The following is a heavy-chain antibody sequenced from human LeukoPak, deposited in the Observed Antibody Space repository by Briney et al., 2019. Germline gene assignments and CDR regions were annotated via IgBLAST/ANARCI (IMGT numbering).Heavy chain of an antibody. Sequence: SETLSLTCTVSGGSISSSSYYWGWIRQPPGKGLEWIGYIYYSGSTNYNPSLKSRVTISVDTSKNQFSLKLSSVTAADTAVYYCARVFLKNWFDPWGQGTLVTVSS. CDR3: ARVFLKNWFDP. CDR1: GGSISSSSYY. J-gene: IGHJ5*02. V-gene: IGHV4-61*05. CDR2: IYYSGST.